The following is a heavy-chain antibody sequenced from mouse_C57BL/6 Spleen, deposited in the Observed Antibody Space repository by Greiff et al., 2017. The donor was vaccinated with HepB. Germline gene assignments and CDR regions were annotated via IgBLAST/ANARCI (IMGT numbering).Heavy chain of an antibody. CDR2: IYPSDSET. J-gene: IGHJ3*01. V-gene: IGHV1-61*01. Sequence: QVQLQQPGAELVRPGSSVKLPCKASGYTFTSYWMDWVKQRPGQGLEWIGNIYPSDSETHYNQKFKDKATLTVDKSSSTAYMQLSSLTSEDSAVYYCARGSYYEPWFAYWGQGTLVTVSA. CDR1: GYTFTSYW. D-gene: IGHD2-12*01. CDR3: ARGSYYEPWFAY.